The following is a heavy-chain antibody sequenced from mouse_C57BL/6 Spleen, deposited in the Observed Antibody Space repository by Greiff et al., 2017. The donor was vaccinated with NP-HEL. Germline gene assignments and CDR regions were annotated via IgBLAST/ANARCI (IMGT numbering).Heavy chain of an antibody. CDR1: GYTFTDYY. D-gene: IGHD2-1*01. V-gene: IGHV1-26*01. J-gene: IGHJ3*01. CDR3: LVYYGNSAWFAY. CDR2: INPNNGGT. Sequence: EVKLQESGPELVKPGASVKISCKASGYTFTDYYMNWVKQSHGKSLEWIGDINPNNGGTSYNQKFKGKATLTVDKSSSTAYMELRSLTSEDSAVYYCLVYYGNSAWFAYWGQGTLVTVSA.